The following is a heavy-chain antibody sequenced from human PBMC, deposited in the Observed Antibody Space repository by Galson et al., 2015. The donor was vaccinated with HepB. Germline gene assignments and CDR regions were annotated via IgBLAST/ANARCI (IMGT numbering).Heavy chain of an antibody. Sequence: ETLSLTCAVYGGSSSGYYWSWIRQPPGKGLEWIGEINHSGSTNYNPSLKSRVTISVDTSKNQFSLKLSSVTAADTAVYYCAREEGGIERNALDIWGQGTMVTVSS. J-gene: IGHJ3*02. V-gene: IGHV4-34*01. CDR3: AREEGGIERNALDI. CDR2: INHSGST. D-gene: IGHD1-1*01. CDR1: GGSSSGYY.